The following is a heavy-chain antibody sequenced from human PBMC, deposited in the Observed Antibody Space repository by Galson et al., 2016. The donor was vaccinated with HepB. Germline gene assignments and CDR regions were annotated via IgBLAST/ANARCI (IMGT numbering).Heavy chain of an antibody. D-gene: IGHD3-16*01. J-gene: IGHJ4*02. CDR3: AKLLGDAPRLDY. CDR2: IKPDGSGQ. CDR1: GFTFSGSW. V-gene: IGHV3-7*03. Sequence: SLRLSCAGSGFTFSGSWVTRVRQAPGKGLEWVASIKPDGSGQFYVDSVRGRFTVSRDNAKNSVYLQMNSLRAEDTAVYYCAKLLGDAPRLDYWGQGSPVTVSS.